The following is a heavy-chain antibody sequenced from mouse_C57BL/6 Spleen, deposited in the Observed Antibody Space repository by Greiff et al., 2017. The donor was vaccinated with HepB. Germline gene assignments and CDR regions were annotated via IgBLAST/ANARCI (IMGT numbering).Heavy chain of an antibody. D-gene: IGHD3-2*02. CDR2: IHPNSGST. Sequence: QVQLQQPGAELVKPGASVKLSCKASGYTFTSYWMHWVKQRPGQGLEWIGMIHPNSGSTNYNEKFKSKATLTVDKSSSTAYMQLSSLTSEDSAVYYWARAGAAQATAWFAYWGQGTLVTVSA. V-gene: IGHV1-64*01. CDR1: GYTFTSYW. J-gene: IGHJ3*01. CDR3: ARAGAAQATAWFAY.